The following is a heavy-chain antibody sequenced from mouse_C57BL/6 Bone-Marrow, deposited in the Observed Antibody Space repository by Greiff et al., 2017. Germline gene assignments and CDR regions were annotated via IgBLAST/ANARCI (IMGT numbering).Heavy chain of an antibody. CDR1: GYTFTDYY. J-gene: IGHJ4*01. CDR2: INPNSGGT. Sequence: EVQLQQSGPELVKPGASVKISCKASGYTFTDYYMSWVKQSPGKSLEWIGDINPNSGGTSYNEKFKGKATLTVDKSSSTAYMELRSLTSEDSAVYYCARWGNYDAMDYWGQGTSVTVSS. CDR3: ARWGNYDAMDY. V-gene: IGHV1-26*01.